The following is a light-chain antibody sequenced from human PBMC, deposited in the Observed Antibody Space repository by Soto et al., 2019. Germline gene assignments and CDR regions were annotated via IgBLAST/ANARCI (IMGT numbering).Light chain of an antibody. CDR3: QQYSNWPPST. CDR2: GAS. CDR1: QSVSNK. V-gene: IGKV3-15*01. J-gene: IGKJ3*01. Sequence: ETVMTQSPATLSVSPGERVTFSCRASQSVSNKLAWYQQKPDQAPRLLIYGASSRATGIPARFSGRGSGTDFTLTISSLQSEDFAVYYCQQYSNWPPSTFGPGTKVDIK.